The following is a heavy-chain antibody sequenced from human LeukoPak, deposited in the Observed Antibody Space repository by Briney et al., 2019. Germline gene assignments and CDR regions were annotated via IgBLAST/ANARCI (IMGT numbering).Heavy chain of an antibody. CDR1: GGSFSGYY. CDR2: INHSGST. Sequence: SETLSLTCAVYGGSFSGYYWSWIRQPLGKGLEWIGEINHSGSTNYNPSLKSRVTISVDTSKNQFSLKLSSVTAADTAVYYCARGGLAASACNDYWGQGTLVTVSS. D-gene: IGHD6-13*01. V-gene: IGHV4-34*01. CDR3: ARGGLAASACNDY. J-gene: IGHJ4*02.